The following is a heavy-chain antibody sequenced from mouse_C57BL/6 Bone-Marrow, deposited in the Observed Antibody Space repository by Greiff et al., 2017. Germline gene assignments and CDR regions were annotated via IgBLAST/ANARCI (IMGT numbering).Heavy chain of an antibody. Sequence: QVQLQQPGAELVKPGASVKLSCKASGYTFTSYWMQWVKQRPGQGLEWIGEIDPSDSYTNYNQKFKGKATLTVDTSSSTAYLQLSILTSEDSAVYYCARNDGPLDYWGQGTSVTVSS. V-gene: IGHV1-50*01. CDR2: IDPSDSYT. CDR1: GYTFTSYW. D-gene: IGHD2-12*01. J-gene: IGHJ4*01. CDR3: ARNDGPLDY.